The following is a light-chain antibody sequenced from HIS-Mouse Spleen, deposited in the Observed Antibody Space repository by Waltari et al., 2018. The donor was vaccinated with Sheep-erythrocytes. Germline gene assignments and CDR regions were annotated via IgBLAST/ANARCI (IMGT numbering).Light chain of an antibody. V-gene: IGKV1-5*03. Sequence: DIQMTQSPSTLSPSVGDRVTITCRASQSISSWLAWYQQKPGKAPKLLIYKASSLESGVPSRFSGSGSGTEFTLTISSLQPDDFATYYCQQYNSSLTFGPGTKVDIK. CDR2: KAS. CDR1: QSISSW. J-gene: IGKJ3*01. CDR3: QQYNSSLT.